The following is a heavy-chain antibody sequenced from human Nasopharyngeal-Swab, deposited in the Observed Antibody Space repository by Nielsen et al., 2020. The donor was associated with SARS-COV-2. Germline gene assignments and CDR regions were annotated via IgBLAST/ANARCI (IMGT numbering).Heavy chain of an antibody. V-gene: IGHV3-23*01. CDR1: GFTFSSYA. D-gene: IGHD3-16*01. CDR2: ISGSGGST. CDR3: AKRPTGSTFGD. J-gene: IGHJ4*02. Sequence: GESLKISCAASGFTFSSYAMGWVRQAPGKGLEWASAISGSGGSTYYADSVKGRFTISRDNSKNTLYLQMNSLRAEDTAVYYCAKRPTGSTFGDWGQGTLVTVSS.